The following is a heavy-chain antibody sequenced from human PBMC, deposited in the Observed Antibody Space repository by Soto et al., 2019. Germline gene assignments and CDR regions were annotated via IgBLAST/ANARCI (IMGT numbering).Heavy chain of an antibody. V-gene: IGHV3-21*01. CDR2: INSSSYI. CDR1: GFTFSSYS. D-gene: IGHD6-19*01. CDR3: ARDTPAVAGTKTYYYYGMDV. J-gene: IGHJ6*02. Sequence: GGSLRLSCAASGFTFSSYSMNWVRQAPGKGLEWVSSINSSSYIYYADSVKGRFTISRDNAKNSLYLQMNSLRAEDTAVYYCARDTPAVAGTKTYYYYGMDVWGQGTTVTVSS.